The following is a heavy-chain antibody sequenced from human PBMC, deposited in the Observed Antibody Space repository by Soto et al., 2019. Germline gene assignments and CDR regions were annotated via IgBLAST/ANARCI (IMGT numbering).Heavy chain of an antibody. Sequence: SETLSLTCTVSGGSFSSYYWSWIRQPPGKGLEWIGYMYNSGSTNYNPSLKSRVTISLDTSKNQFSLKVKSVTAADTAVYYCARGWGYDNGEDVWGQGTTVTVSS. V-gene: IGHV4-59*01. CDR2: MYNSGST. D-gene: IGHD3-16*01. CDR3: ARGWGYDNGEDV. CDR1: GGSFSSYY. J-gene: IGHJ6*02.